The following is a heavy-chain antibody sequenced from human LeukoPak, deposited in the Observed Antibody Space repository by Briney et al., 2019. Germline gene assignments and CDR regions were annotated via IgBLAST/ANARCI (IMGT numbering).Heavy chain of an antibody. J-gene: IGHJ5*02. V-gene: IGHV4-61*08. CDR2: IYYSGST. Sequence: SETLSLTCTVSIASFSTDAYSWNWSRQPPGRGLEWIGSIYYSGSTNYNPSLTSRVTISVDTSKNQFSLKLSSVTAADTAVYYCARGRGNYVRWWFDPWGQGTLVTVSS. D-gene: IGHD1-26*01. CDR1: IASFSTDAYS. CDR3: ARGRGNYVRWWFDP.